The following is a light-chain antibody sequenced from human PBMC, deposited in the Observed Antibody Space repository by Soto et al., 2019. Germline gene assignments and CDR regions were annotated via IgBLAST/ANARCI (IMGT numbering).Light chain of an antibody. J-gene: IGKJ1*01. CDR2: GAS. Sequence: EVVLMQSPGTLFLSPGDGATLSCRASQSVSSGYLAWYQQKPGQAPRLLIYGASRRATGIPDRFSGSGSGTDFTLSISRLEPEDFAVYWCQHYGNSPTLGQGTKVDIK. CDR3: QHYGNSPT. CDR1: QSVSSGY. V-gene: IGKV3-20*01.